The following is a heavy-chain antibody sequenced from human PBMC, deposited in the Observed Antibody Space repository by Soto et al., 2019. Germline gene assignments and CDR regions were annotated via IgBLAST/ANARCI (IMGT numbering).Heavy chain of an antibody. CDR1: GGTFSSYA. D-gene: IGHD3-10*01. CDR2: IIPIFGTA. CDR3: ARLSYYGSGDMVY. J-gene: IGHJ4*02. Sequence: QVQLVQSGAEVKKPESSVKVSCKASGGTFSSYAISWVRQAPGQGLEWMGGIIPIFGTANYAQKFQGRVTITADESTSTAFMELSSLRSEDTGVYYCARLSYYGSGDMVYWGQGTLVTVSS. V-gene: IGHV1-69*01.